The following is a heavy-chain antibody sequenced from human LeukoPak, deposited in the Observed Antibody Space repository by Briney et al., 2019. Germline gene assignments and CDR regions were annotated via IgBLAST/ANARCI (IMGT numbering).Heavy chain of an antibody. J-gene: IGHJ4*02. CDR1: GFIAGYNY. Sequence: GGSLRLSCEVSGFIAGYNYMSWVRQAPGKGLEWVSVIYRGDTYYADSVKGRFTISRDDSKDTVFLQMNNLRVEDTAEYFCASYYCSSGSCYFDHWGQGTLVTVSS. V-gene: IGHV3-53*01. CDR3: ASYYCSSGSCYFDH. D-gene: IGHD2-15*01. CDR2: IYRGDT.